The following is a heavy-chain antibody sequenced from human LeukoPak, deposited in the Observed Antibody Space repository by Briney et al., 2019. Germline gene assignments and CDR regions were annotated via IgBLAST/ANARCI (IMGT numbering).Heavy chain of an antibody. CDR3: AKSQQEYSSSWYYYYGMDV. CDR1: GFTFSSYG. Sequence: GRSLRLSCAASGFTFSSYGMHWVRQAPGKGLEWVAVISYDGSNKYYADSVKGRFTISRDNSKNTLYLQMNSLRAEDTAVYYCAKSQQEYSSSWYYYYGMDVWGQGTTVTVSS. CDR2: ISYDGSNK. D-gene: IGHD6-13*01. J-gene: IGHJ6*02. V-gene: IGHV3-30*18.